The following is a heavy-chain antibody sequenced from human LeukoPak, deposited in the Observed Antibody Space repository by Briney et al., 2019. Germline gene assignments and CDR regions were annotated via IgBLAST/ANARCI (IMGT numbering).Heavy chain of an antibody. V-gene: IGHV3-53*01. CDR2: IYSDGST. CDR3: ARERGRGRDSPWFDY. Sequence: PGGSLRLSCAASGFIVSGDFMSWVRQAPGKGLEWVSVIYSDGSTYYADSVKGRFTISRDNSKNTLDLQMTGLRAEDTDVYYCARERGRGRDSPWFDYWGQGTLVTVSS. J-gene: IGHJ4*02. D-gene: IGHD1-26*01. CDR1: GFIVSGDF.